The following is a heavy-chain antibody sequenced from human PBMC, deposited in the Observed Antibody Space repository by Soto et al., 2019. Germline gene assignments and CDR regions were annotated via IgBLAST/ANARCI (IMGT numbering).Heavy chain of an antibody. CDR2: IYPGDSDT. J-gene: IGHJ4*02. Sequence: PGESLKISCQGSGYRFTNYWIGWVRQMPGKGLEWMGIIYPGDSDTRYSPSFQGQVTISADKSISTAYLQWSSLEASDTAIYYCARPQSSSSYDFWGQGTLVTVSS. V-gene: IGHV5-51*01. CDR3: ARPQSSSSYDF. CDR1: GYRFTNYW. D-gene: IGHD6-6*01.